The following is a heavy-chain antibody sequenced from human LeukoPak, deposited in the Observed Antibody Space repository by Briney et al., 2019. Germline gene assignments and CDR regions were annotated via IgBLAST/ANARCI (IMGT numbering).Heavy chain of an antibody. Sequence: AGGSLRLSCAASGFTFSSYAMSWVRQAAGKGVEWGSAISGSGFTYYADSVKGRFTISRDNSKNTLYLQMNSLRAEDTAVYYCARGLYSSSPWGQGTLVTVSS. J-gene: IGHJ4*02. V-gene: IGHV3-23*01. CDR1: GFTFSSYA. D-gene: IGHD6-6*01. CDR2: ISGSGFT. CDR3: ARGLYSSSP.